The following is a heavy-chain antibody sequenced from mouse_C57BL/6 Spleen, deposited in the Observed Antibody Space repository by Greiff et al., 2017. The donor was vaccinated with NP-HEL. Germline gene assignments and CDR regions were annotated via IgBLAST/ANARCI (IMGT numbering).Heavy chain of an antibody. J-gene: IGHJ2*01. Sequence: QVQLQQSGAELVRPGPSVKLSCKASGYTFTSYWMHWVKQRPGQGLEWIGVIDPSDSYTNYNQKFKGKATLTVDTSSSTAYMQLSSLTSEDSAVYYCARSYGYGYYFDYWGQGTTLTVSS. V-gene: IGHV1-59*01. CDR1: GYTFTSYW. CDR2: IDPSDSYT. CDR3: ARSYGYGYYFDY. D-gene: IGHD2-2*01.